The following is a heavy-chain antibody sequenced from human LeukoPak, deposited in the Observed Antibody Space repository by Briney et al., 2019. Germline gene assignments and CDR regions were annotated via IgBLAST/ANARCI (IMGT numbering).Heavy chain of an antibody. J-gene: IGHJ4*02. CDR2: INDNGGRT. CDR1: GFTFSSYA. Sequence: GGSLRLSCSASGFTFSSYAMHWVRQAPGKGLEYVSGINDNGGRTHYGDSVKGRFSISRDNSKNTLHLQRSTLRAVDTALYYCVKDVDGSSTFDYWGQGILVTVAS. CDR3: VKDVDGSSTFDY. V-gene: IGHV3-64D*09. D-gene: IGHD1-26*01.